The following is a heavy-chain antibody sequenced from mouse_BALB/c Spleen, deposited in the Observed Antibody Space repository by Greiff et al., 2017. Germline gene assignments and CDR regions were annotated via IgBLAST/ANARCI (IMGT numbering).Heavy chain of an antibody. CDR2: IDPETGCT. V-gene: IGHV1-15*01. CDR3: TRWIYYYGSSPHYYAMDY. J-gene: IGHJ4*01. CDR1: GYTFTDYE. D-gene: IGHD1-1*01. Sequence: VQLQQSGAELVRPGASVTLSCKASGYTFTDYEMHWVKQTPVHGLEWIGAIDPETGCTAYNQKFKGKATLTADKSSSTAYMELRSLTSEDSAVYYCTRWIYYYGSSPHYYAMDYWGQGTSVTVAS.